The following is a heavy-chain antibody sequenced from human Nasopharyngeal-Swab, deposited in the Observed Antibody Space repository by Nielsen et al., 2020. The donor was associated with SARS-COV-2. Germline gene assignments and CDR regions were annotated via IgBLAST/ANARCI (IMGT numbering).Heavy chain of an antibody. CDR2: IKQDGSEK. CDR3: ARDVTGTLDP. CDR1: GFTFSSYG. Sequence: GESLKISCAASGFTFSSYGMSWVRQAPGKGLEWVANIKQDGSEKYYVDSVKGRFTISRDNAKNSLYLQMNSLRAEDTAVYYCARDVTGTLDPWGQETLVSVSS. J-gene: IGHJ5*02. D-gene: IGHD1-1*01. V-gene: IGHV3-7*03.